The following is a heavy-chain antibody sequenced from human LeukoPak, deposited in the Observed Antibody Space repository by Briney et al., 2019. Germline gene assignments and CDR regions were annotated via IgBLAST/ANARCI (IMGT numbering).Heavy chain of an antibody. Sequence: SETLSLTCTVSGGSISSYYWSWIRQPPGKGLEWLGYIYYSGSTNYNPSLKSRVTISVDTSKNQFSLKLSSVTAADTAVYYCARTYMVPYCLECLGAFDIWGQGTMVTVSS. V-gene: IGHV4-59*01. J-gene: IGHJ3*02. CDR1: GGSISSYY. CDR2: IYYSGST. CDR3: ARTYMVPYCLECLGAFDI. D-gene: IGHD3-3*01.